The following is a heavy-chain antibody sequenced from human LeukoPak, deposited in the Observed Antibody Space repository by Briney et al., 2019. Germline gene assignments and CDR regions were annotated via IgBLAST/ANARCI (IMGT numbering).Heavy chain of an antibody. D-gene: IGHD5-12*01. CDR1: GGSFSGYY. CDR3: ARDERSEWLRLGRPIDY. J-gene: IGHJ4*02. V-gene: IGHV4-34*01. CDR2: INHSGST. Sequence: SETLSLTCAVYGGSFSGYYWSWIRQPPGKGLEWIGEINHSGSTNYNPSLKSRVTISVDTSKNQFSLKLSSVTAADTAVYYCARDERSEWLRLGRPIDYWGQGTLVTVSS.